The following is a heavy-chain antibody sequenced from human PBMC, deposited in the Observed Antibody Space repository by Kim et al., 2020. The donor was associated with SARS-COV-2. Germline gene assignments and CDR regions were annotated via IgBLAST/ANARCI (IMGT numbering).Heavy chain of an antibody. V-gene: IGHV3-23*01. Sequence: YYADAGKGRFTISRDNSKNTLYLQMNSLRAEDTAVYYCASYCSGGSCLDYWGQGTLVTVSS. J-gene: IGHJ4*02. D-gene: IGHD2-15*01. CDR3: ASYCSGGSCLDY.